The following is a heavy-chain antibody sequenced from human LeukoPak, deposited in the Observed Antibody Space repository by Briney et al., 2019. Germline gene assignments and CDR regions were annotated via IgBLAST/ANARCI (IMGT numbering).Heavy chain of an antibody. Sequence: GGSLRLSCAASGFTFSDYYMSWIRQAPGKGLEWVSYISSSGSTIYYADSVKGRFTISRDNAKNSLYLRMNSLRAEDTAVYYCASPDVHCSSTSCYTGYYYYMDVWGKGTTVTVSS. J-gene: IGHJ6*03. V-gene: IGHV3-11*04. D-gene: IGHD2-2*02. CDR2: ISSSGSTI. CDR1: GFTFSDYY. CDR3: ASPDVHCSSTSCYTGYYYYMDV.